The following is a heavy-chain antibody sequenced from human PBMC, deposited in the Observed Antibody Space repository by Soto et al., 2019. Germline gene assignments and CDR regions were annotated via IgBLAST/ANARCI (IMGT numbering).Heavy chain of an antibody. D-gene: IGHD1-26*01. CDR2: IYYSGST. CDR1: GGSISSYY. V-gene: IGHV4-59*01. Sequence: SETLSLTCTVSGGSISSYYWSWIRQPPGKGLEWIGYIYYSGSTNYNPSLKSRVTISVDTSKNQFSLKLSSVTAADTAVYYRARVGATGLPDYWGQGTLVTVSS. J-gene: IGHJ4*02. CDR3: ARVGATGLPDY.